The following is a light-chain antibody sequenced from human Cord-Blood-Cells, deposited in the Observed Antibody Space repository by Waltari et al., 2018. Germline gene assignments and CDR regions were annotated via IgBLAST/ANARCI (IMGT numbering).Light chain of an antibody. V-gene: IGLV2-8*01. CDR3: SSYAGSNNWV. CDR1: SSDVGDYHY. Sequence: QSALPQPPSASGSPGQSVTISCTGTSSDVGDYHYVSWYQQHPGKAPKLMIYEVSKRPSGVPDRFSGSKSGNTASLTVSGLQAEDEADYYCSSYAGSNNWVFGGGTKLTVL. CDR2: EVS. J-gene: IGLJ3*02.